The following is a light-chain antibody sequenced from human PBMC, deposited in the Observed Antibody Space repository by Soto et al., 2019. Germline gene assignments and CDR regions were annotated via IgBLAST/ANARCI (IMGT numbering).Light chain of an antibody. CDR2: EVN. V-gene: IGLV2-14*01. CDR1: SSDIGLYNY. J-gene: IGLJ1*01. Sequence: QSALSQPASMSGSPGQLITIPCTGASSDIGLYNYVSWYQHHPVKAPKLLISEVNIRPSGLSDRFSAPKAGNTASLHISGLQPEDDAYYYCSRLSTTSPPIGFGPGTKLTVL. CDR3: SRLSTTSPPIG.